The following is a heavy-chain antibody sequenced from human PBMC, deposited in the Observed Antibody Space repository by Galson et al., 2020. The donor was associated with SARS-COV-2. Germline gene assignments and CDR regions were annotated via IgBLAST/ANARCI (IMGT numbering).Heavy chain of an antibody. V-gene: IGHV4-61*08. CDR1: GGSVSTGGYY. Sequence: SETLSLTCTVSGGSVSTGGYYWSWIRQPPGKGLEWIGYIYNRGSTNNNPSLKSRVTISVDTSKNQFSLRLRSVTAADTAVYYCARRPVHFDSSGVIGYAFDIWGQGTMVTVSS. J-gene: IGHJ3*02. CDR2: IYNRGST. D-gene: IGHD3-22*01. CDR3: ARRPVHFDSSGVIGYAFDI.